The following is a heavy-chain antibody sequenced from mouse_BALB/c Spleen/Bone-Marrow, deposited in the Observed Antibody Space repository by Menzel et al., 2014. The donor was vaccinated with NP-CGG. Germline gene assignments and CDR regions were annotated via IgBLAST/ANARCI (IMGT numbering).Heavy chain of an antibody. D-gene: IGHD1-1*01. CDR3: ASYYYGSSLFAY. CDR2: IDPANGNT. Sequence: VQLQQSGAELVKPGASVKLSCTASGFNIKDTYMHWVKRRPEQGLEWIGRIDPANGNTKYDPKFQGKATITADTSSNTAYLQLSSLTYEDTAVYYCASYYYGSSLFAYWGQGTLVTVSA. V-gene: IGHV14-3*02. CDR1: GFNIKDTY. J-gene: IGHJ3*01.